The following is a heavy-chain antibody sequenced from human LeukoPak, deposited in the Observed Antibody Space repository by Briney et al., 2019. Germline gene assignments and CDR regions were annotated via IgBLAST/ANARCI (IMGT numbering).Heavy chain of an antibody. Sequence: ASVTLSCTASGYTFTSYDINWVRQAPGQGLEWMGWMNPSSGNTGYAQKFQGRVTMTRNTSISTAYMELSSMRSEDTAVYYCARGATTVTTEYYYYYYYMDVWGKGTTVTVSS. CDR1: GYTFTSYD. CDR3: ARGATTVTTEYYYYYYYMDV. J-gene: IGHJ6*03. CDR2: MNPSSGNT. V-gene: IGHV1-8*01. D-gene: IGHD4-17*01.